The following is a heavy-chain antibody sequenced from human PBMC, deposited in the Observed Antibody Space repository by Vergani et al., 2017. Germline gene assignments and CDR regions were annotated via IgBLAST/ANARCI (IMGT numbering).Heavy chain of an antibody. D-gene: IGHD3-3*01. CDR1: GGPISSYY. CDR2: IYYSWST. V-gene: IGHV4-59*01. CDR3: ARTTIFGVLRCFDP. J-gene: IGHJ5*02. Sequence: QVQLQESGPGLVKPSETLSLTCTVSGGPISSYYWSWIRQPPGKGLEWIGYIYYSWSTNYNPSLKSRVTISVDTSKNQFSLKLSSVTAADTAVYYCARTTIFGVLRCFDPWGQGTLVTVSS.